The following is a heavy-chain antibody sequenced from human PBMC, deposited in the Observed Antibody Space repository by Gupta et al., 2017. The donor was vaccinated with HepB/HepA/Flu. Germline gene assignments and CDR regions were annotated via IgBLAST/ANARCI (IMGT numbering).Heavy chain of an antibody. J-gene: IGHJ6*03. CDR2: INHDGNYI. Sequence: EVQLVESGGGLVKPGGSLRLSCAASGFTFSSYPMNWVRQVPGKGLECVSSINHDGNYIWYADSVKGRFTITRDNDRNSLFLQMDSLRTEDTAVYFCARDHHLNMDVWGKGTTGNVSS. CDR3: ARDHHLNMDV. CDR1: GFTFSSYP. V-gene: IGHV3-21*02. D-gene: IGHD1-14*01.